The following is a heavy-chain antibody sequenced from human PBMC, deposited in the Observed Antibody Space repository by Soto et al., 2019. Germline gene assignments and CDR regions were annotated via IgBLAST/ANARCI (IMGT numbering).Heavy chain of an antibody. D-gene: IGHD5-12*01. CDR3: ARDKEMATITEFVY. Sequence: EVKKPGSSVKVSCKASGGXXXXXXISWVRQXXXXXXXXLGGIIPMVNTTNYAQRFHGRVTITADKSTSTVYMELNSLRSEDTAVYYCARDKEMATITEFVYWGQGTLVTVSS. J-gene: IGHJ4*02. CDR2: IIPMVNTT. CDR1: GGXXXXXX. V-gene: IGHV1-69*06.